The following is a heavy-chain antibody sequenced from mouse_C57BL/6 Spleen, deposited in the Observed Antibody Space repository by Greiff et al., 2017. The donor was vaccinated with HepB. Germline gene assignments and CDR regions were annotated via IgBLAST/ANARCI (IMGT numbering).Heavy chain of an antibody. CDR3: ANYGSSYWYFDV. CDR1: GFNIKDYY. CDR2: IDPEDGDT. J-gene: IGHJ1*03. Sequence: EVMLVESGAELVRPWASVKLSCTASGFNIKDYYMHWVKQRPEQGLEWIGRIDPEDGDTEYAPKFQGKATMTADTSSNTAYLQLSSLTSEDTAVYYCANYGSSYWYFDVWGTGTTVTVSS. D-gene: IGHD1-1*01. V-gene: IGHV14-1*01.